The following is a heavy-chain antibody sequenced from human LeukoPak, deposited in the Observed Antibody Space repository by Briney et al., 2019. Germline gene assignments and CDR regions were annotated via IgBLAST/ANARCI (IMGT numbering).Heavy chain of an antibody. CDR1: GGSISSGSYS. Sequence: TSETLSLTCAVSGGSISSGSYSWSWIRQPPGKGLEWIGYIYHSGSTYYNPSLKSRVTISVDRSKNQFSLKLSSVTAADTAVYYGASGIVATKYNWFDPWGQGTLVTVSS. CDR3: ASGIVATKYNWFDP. V-gene: IGHV4-30-2*01. J-gene: IGHJ5*02. D-gene: IGHD5-12*01. CDR2: IYHSGST.